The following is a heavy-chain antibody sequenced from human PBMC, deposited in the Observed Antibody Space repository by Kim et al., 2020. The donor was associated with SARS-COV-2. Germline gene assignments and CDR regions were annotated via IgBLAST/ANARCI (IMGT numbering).Heavy chain of an antibody. CDR1: GFTFSSYW. CDR2: INSDGSST. J-gene: IGHJ6*03. V-gene: IGHV3-74*01. D-gene: IGHD3-3*01. CDR3: ARVAGFTIFGVVPGNYYYMNN. Sequence: GGSLRLSCAASGFTFSSYWMHWVRQAPGKGLVWVSRINSDGSSTSYADSVKGRFTISRDNAKNTLILQMNSLRAEDTAVYYCARVAGFTIFGVVPGNYYYMNNWGKVTSVIVSS.